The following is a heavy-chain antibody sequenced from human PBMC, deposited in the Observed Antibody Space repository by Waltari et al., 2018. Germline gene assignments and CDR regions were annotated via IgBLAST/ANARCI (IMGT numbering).Heavy chain of an antibody. J-gene: IGHJ6*02. Sequence: EEQLVESGGGLAQPGESLRLSCAASGFTFSRYWMDWVRQAPGRGLVWVSLINSDGSSTTYADSVKGRFTISRDNGKNTLYVQMNRLRPEDTAVYYCARVATKTYSSPVPGRPYYYGMDVWGQGTTVTVSS. V-gene: IGHV3-74*01. CDR2: INSDGSST. CDR3: ARVATKTYSSPVPGRPYYYGMDV. D-gene: IGHD3-22*01. CDR1: GFTFSRYW.